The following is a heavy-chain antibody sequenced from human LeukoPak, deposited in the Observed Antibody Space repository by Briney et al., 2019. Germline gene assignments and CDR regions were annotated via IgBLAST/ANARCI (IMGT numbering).Heavy chain of an antibody. CDR3: ARGGGYSSGYPPGSY. J-gene: IGHJ4*02. D-gene: IGHD5-18*01. Sequence: SETLSLTCAVYGGSFSGYYWSWIRQPPGKGLEWIGEINHSGSTNYNPSLKSRVTISVDTSKNQFSLKLSSVTAADTAVYYCARGGGYSSGYPPGSYWGQGTLVSVSS. CDR2: INHSGST. V-gene: IGHV4-34*01. CDR1: GGSFSGYY.